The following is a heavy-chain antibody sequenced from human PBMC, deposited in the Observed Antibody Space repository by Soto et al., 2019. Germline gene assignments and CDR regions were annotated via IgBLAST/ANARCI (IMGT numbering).Heavy chain of an antibody. Sequence: SETLSLTCAVYGGSFSGYYWSWIRQNTGKGLEWIGEINHSGSTNYNPSLKSRVTISVDTSKNQFSLKLSSVTAADTAVYYCATLGIAVADYYGMDVWGQGTTVTVSS. CDR2: INHSGST. V-gene: IGHV4-34*01. J-gene: IGHJ6*02. CDR3: ATLGIAVADYYGMDV. D-gene: IGHD6-19*01. CDR1: GGSFSGYY.